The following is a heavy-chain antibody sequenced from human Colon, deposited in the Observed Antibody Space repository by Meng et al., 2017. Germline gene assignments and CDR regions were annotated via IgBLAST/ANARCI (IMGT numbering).Heavy chain of an antibody. CDR1: GFYFNDYY. J-gene: IGHJ4*02. CDR2: IGNNGRPI. V-gene: IGHV3-11*01. D-gene: IGHD1-26*01. CDR3: ALKGSFFDS. Sequence: QVQLVESGGGLVKPGGSLRLFCVGSGFYFNDYYMSWIRQTPGKGLEWVANIGNNGRPIFYADSVKGRFTISRDNARNSLYLQMDSLTVEDTALYYCALKGSFFDSWGQGALVTVSS.